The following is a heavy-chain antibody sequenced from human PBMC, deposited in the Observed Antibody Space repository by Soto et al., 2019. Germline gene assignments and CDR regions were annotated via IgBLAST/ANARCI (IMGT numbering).Heavy chain of an antibody. D-gene: IGHD5-12*01. CDR1: GFTFSSYA. J-gene: IGHJ4*02. Sequence: GGSLRLSCAASGFTFSSYAMHWVRQAPGKGLEWVAVISYDGSKKYYADSVKGRFTISRDNSRITLYLQMNSLRAEDTAVYYSARDSRRDGYNLFDYWGQGTLVTVSS. V-gene: IGHV3-30-3*01. CDR2: ISYDGSKK. CDR3: ARDSRRDGYNLFDY.